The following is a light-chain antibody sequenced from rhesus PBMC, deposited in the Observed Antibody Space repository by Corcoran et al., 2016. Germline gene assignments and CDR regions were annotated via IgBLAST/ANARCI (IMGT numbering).Light chain of an antibody. CDR2: DAS. Sequence: ETVVTQSPATLSLSPGERATLSCRASPSVGSNLAWYQQKPGQAPKLLIYDASSRATGIPARFSGSGSGTEFTLTISSLEPEDVGVYYGQQYNNWNSFGQGTKVEIK. V-gene: IGKV3-42*02. CDR1: PSVGSN. J-gene: IGKJ2*01. CDR3: QQYNNWNS.